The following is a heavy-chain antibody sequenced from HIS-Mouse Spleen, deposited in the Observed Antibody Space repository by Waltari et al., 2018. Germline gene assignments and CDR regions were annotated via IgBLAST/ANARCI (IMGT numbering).Heavy chain of an antibody. V-gene: IGHV4-34*01. CDR1: GASFRGYY. Sequence: QVQLQQWGAGLLKPSETLSLTCAVYGASFRGYYWRWLRQPPGKGLEWIGESNHSGSTNYNPSLKSRVTISVDTSKNQFSLKLSSVTAADTAVYYCARDRAARPLSYYGMDVWGQGTTVTVSS. D-gene: IGHD6-6*01. J-gene: IGHJ6*02. CDR2: SNHSGST. CDR3: ARDRAARPLSYYGMDV.